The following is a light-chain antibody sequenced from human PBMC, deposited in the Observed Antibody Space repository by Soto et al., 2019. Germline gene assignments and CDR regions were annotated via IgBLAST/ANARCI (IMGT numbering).Light chain of an antibody. CDR1: QSISNH. V-gene: IGKV1-39*01. J-gene: IGKJ1*01. CDR2: AAS. Sequence: DIQMTQSPSSLSASVEDRVIITCRASQSISNHLNWYQQKPGKAPKLLIYAASTLESGVPSRFSGSGSGTDFALTISSVQPEDFATYYCQQIYSIPVTFGQGTKVDIK. CDR3: QQIYSIPVT.